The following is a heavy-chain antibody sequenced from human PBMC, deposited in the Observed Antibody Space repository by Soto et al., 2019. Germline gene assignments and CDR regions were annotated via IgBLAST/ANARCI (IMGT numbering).Heavy chain of an antibody. Sequence: GGSLRLSCAASGFTVSSNYMSWVRQAPGKGLEWVSVIYSGGSTYYADSVKGRFTISRDNSKNTLYLQMNSLRAEDTAVYYCARGGAVVVVAAYYYGMDVWGQGTTVTVSS. D-gene: IGHD2-15*01. CDR2: IYSGGST. J-gene: IGHJ6*02. CDR3: ARGGAVVVVAAYYYGMDV. CDR1: GFTVSSNY. V-gene: IGHV3-53*01.